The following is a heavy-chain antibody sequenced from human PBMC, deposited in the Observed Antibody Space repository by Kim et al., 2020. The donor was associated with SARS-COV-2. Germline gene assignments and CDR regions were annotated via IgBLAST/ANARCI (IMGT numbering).Heavy chain of an antibody. D-gene: IGHD1-20*01. CDR2: IYYSGST. CDR3: ARRLGSLTGKRGYYFDY. V-gene: IGHV4-39*01. J-gene: IGHJ4*02. Sequence: SETLSLTCTVSGGSISSSSYYWGWIRQPPGKGLEWIGSIYYSGSTYYNPSLKSRVTISVDTSKNQFSLKLSSVTAADTAVYYCARRLGSLTGKRGYYFDYWGQGTLVTVSS. CDR1: GGSISSSSYY.